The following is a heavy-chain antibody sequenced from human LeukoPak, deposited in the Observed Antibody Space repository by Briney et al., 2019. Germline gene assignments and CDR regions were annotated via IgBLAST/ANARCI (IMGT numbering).Heavy chain of an antibody. J-gene: IGHJ4*02. CDR2: ISSSSSYI. Sequence: PGGSLRLSCAASGFTFSTYSMNWVRQAPGKGLEWVSCISSSSSYIYYADSVKGRFTISRDNAKNSLYLQMNSLRAEDTAVYYCARDVRYAGSGDLYFDYWGQGTLVTVSS. V-gene: IGHV3-21*01. D-gene: IGHD3-16*01. CDR3: ARDVRYAGSGDLYFDY. CDR1: GFTFSTYS.